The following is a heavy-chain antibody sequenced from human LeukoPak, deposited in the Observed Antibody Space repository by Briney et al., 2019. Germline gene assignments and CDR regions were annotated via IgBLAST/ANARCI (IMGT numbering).Heavy chain of an antibody. CDR3: ARLSSIAASLDY. Sequence: QTSETLSLTCTVSGGSISSYYWSWIRQPPGKGLEWIGYIYYSGSTNYNPSLKSRVTISVDTFKHQFSLKLSSVTAADTAVYYCARLSSIAASLDYWGQGTLVTVSS. CDR2: IYYSGST. V-gene: IGHV4-59*08. CDR1: GGSISSYY. J-gene: IGHJ4*02. D-gene: IGHD6-6*01.